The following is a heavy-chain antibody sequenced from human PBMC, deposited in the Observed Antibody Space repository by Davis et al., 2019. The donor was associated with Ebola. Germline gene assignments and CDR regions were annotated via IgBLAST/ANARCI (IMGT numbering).Heavy chain of an antibody. J-gene: IGHJ4*02. CDR2: IIPILGIA. V-gene: IGHV1-69*04. CDR3: ARFAGYSYGSDDY. CDR1: VGTFSSYA. Sequence: SVKVSCKASVGTFSSYAISWVRQAPGQGLEWMGRIIPILGIANYAQKFQGRVTITADKSTSTAYMELSSLRSEDTAVYYCARFAGYSYGSDDYWGQGTLVTVSS. D-gene: IGHD5-18*01.